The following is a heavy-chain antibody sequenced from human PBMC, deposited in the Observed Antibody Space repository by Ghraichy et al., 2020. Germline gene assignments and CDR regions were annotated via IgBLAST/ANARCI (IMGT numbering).Heavy chain of an antibody. V-gene: IGHV4-4*07. CDR2: IYATGSI. CDR1: GGSISIFH. Sequence: SETLSLTCTVSGGSISIFHWSWIRQPAGKGLEWIGRIYATGSITYNPSLKSRVTMSVDTSKSQLSLKLSSVTAADTAVYYCARGSSNYYDSYGEAFDIWGQGTMVTVSS. CDR3: ARGSSNYYDSYGEAFDI. J-gene: IGHJ3*02. D-gene: IGHD3-22*01.